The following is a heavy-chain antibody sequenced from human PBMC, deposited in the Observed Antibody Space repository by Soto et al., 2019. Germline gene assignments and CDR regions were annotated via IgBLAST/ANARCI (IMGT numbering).Heavy chain of an antibody. D-gene: IGHD4-4*01. J-gene: IGHJ4*01. CDR2: ISGSGVGA. Sequence: XXSLRLSFAASGFTFRNSAMSWVPQAPGKGLEWVSVISGSGVGAFYADSVKGRFTISRDNSKNTLYLQMKSLRDEDTAVYYCAKDPLIATVTYFDSWGQGTLVTVSS. CDR1: GFTFRNSA. CDR3: AKDPLIATVTYFDS. V-gene: IGHV3-23*01.